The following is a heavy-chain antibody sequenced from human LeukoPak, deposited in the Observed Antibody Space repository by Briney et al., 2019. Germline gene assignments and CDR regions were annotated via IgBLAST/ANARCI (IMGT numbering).Heavy chain of an antibody. CDR2: ISGSGGST. Sequence: PGGSLRLSCAASGFTFSSYAMSWVRQAPGKGLEWVSAISGSGGSTYYADSVRGRFTISRDNSKNTLYLQMNSLRAEDTAVYYCAKDLTKWGYYFDYWGQGTLVTVSS. CDR1: GFTFSSYA. CDR3: AKDLTKWGYYFDY. V-gene: IGHV3-23*01. D-gene: IGHD1-26*01. J-gene: IGHJ4*02.